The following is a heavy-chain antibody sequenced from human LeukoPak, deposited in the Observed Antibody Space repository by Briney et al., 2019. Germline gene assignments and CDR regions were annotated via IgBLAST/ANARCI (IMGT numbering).Heavy chain of an antibody. J-gene: IGHJ5*02. V-gene: IGHV1-2*02. CDR2: INPNSGGT. CDR1: GYTFTGYY. CDR3: ALIGDHAWFDP. Sequence: ASVKVSCKASGYTFTGYYIFWVRRAPGQGLEWMGWINPNSGGTNYAQEFQGRLTMTRDTSITTAYMELSTLRSDDTAVYYCALIGDHAWFDPWGQGTLVTVSS. D-gene: IGHD3-10*01.